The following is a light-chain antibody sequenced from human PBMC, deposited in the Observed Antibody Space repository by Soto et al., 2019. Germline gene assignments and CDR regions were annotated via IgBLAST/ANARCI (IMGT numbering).Light chain of an antibody. CDR1: SSDVGGYNY. CDR2: EVS. V-gene: IGLV2-14*01. CDR3: SSYRRSSTV. J-gene: IGLJ1*01. Sequence: QSALTQPASVSGSPGQSITISCTGTSSDVGGYNYVSWYQQHPGKAPKLMIYEVSNRPSGVSNRFSGSKSDNTASLTISGLQAEDEADYYCSSYRRSSTVFGTGTKLTVL.